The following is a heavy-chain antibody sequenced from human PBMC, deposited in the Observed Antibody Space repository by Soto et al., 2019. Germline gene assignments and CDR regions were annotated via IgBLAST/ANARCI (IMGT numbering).Heavy chain of an antibody. CDR2: IYYSGST. D-gene: IGHD3-9*01. V-gene: IGHV4-39*01. J-gene: IGHJ4*02. CDR1: GGYISSSSYY. Sequence: SETLSLTCTVSGGYISSSSYYWGWLRQPPGKGLEWIGSIYYSGSTYYNPSLKSRVTISVDTSKNQFSLKLSSVTAADTAVYYCARHVDDILTGYSFLFDYWGQGTLVTVSS. CDR3: ARHVDDILTGYSFLFDY.